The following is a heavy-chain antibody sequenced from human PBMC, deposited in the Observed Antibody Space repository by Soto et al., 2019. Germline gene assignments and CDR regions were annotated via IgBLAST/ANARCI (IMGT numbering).Heavy chain of an antibody. D-gene: IGHD3-9*01. V-gene: IGHV3-64D*06. Sequence: VGSLRLSCSASGFTFSSYAMHWVRQAPGKGLEYVSAISSNGGSTYYADSVKGRFTISRDNSKNTLYLQMSSLRAEDTAVYYCVKGAGLRYFDWLSSDYWGQGTLVTVSS. CDR2: ISSNGGST. CDR3: VKGAGLRYFDWLSSDY. CDR1: GFTFSSYA. J-gene: IGHJ4*02.